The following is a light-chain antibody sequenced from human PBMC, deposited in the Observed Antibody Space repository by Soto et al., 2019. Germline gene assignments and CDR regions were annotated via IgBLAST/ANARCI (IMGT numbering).Light chain of an antibody. V-gene: IGKV3-15*01. Sequence: EIVMTQSPATLSLSPGERVTLSCRASQSVSSKLAWYQQKPGQAPRLLIYGASIRATDIPARFSGSGSGTEFTLTISRLQSEDFAIFYCQQYSNWPYTFGQGTKLESK. CDR2: GAS. CDR1: QSVSSK. J-gene: IGKJ2*01. CDR3: QQYSNWPYT.